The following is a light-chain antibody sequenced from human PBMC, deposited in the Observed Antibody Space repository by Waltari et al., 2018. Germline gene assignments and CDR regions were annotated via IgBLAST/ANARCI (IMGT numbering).Light chain of an antibody. CDR1: ILAKKY. J-gene: IGLJ3*02. CDR3: FSVADNNWV. Sequence: SYELTQPSSVSVSPGQTAKILCSGDILAKKYARWFQQKPGQAPLLLIYEDSERPSEIPGRFSGSSSGTTVTLTITGAHVDDGADYYCFSVADNNWVFGGGTKLTVL. V-gene: IGLV3-27*01. CDR2: EDS.